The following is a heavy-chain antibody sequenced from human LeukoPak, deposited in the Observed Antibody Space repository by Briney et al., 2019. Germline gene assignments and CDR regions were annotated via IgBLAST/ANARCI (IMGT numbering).Heavy chain of an antibody. CDR1: GFTFSNYG. J-gene: IGHJ5*02. CDR2: IRYDGNNK. CDR3: ARVTHTELSTWFDP. D-gene: IGHD5-18*01. V-gene: IGHV3-30*02. Sequence: SGGSLRLSCAASGFTFSNYGMHWVRQAPGKGLEWVAFIRYDGNNKYYADSVKGRFTISRDNSKNTLYLQMNSLRSEDTAVYYCARVTHTELSTWFDPWGQGTLVTVSS.